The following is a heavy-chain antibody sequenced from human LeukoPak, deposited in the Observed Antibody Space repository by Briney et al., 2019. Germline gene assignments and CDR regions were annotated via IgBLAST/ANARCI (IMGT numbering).Heavy chain of an antibody. CDR2: IYSGGST. CDR3: ARAIGDAFDI. CDR1: GFTVSSNY. Sequence: GGSLRLSCAASGFTVSSNYMTWVRQAPGKGLEWVSVIYSGGSTYYADSVKARFTISRDNSKNTLYLQMNSLRAEDTAVYYCARAIGDAFDIWGQGTMVTVSS. J-gene: IGHJ3*02. D-gene: IGHD1-26*01. V-gene: IGHV3-53*01.